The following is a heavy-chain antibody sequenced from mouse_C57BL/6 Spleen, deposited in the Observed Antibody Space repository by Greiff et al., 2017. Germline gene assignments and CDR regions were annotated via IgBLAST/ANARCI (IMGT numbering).Heavy chain of an antibody. CDR2: ISSGSSTI. J-gene: IGHJ4*01. D-gene: IGHD2-5*01. CDR3: ARPDSNLYAMDY. V-gene: IGHV5-17*01. CDR1: GFTFSDYG. Sequence: EVKLMESGGGLVKPGGSLKLSCAASGFTFSDYGMHWVRQAPEKGLEWVAYISSGSSTIYYADTVKGRFTISRDNAKNTLFLQMTSLRSEDTAMYYCARPDSNLYAMDYWGQGTSVTVSS.